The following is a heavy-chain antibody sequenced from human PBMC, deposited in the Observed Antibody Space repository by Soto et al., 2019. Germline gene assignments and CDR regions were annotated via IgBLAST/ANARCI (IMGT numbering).Heavy chain of an antibody. CDR1: GGSISSFC. D-gene: IGHD4-4*01. CDR3: ARVGSKSFYYATDV. CDR2: ICTGGTT. V-gene: IGHV4-4*09. Sequence: QLQESGPGLVKPSETLSLTCTVSGGSISSFCWSWIRQPPGQGLEWIGYICTGGTTKYNPSLKSRVTMSVDTSKNQFSLKLTAVTAADTAVYYCARVGSKSFYYATDVWGQGTTVTVSS. J-gene: IGHJ6*02.